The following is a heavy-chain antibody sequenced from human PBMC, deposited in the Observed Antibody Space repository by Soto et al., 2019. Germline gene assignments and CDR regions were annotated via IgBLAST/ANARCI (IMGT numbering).Heavy chain of an antibody. CDR2: IYQSGST. J-gene: IGHJ4*02. CDR1: GGSISSGGYY. CDR3: ARGSYGDFDY. Sequence: ASETLSLTCTVSGGSISSGGYYWSWIRQHPGKGLEWIGYIYQSGSTYYNQSLKSQDNISVDRSKKQFSLKLSSVTAADTAVYYCARGSYGDFDYWGQGTLVTVSS. D-gene: IGHD4-17*01. V-gene: IGHV4-30-2*01.